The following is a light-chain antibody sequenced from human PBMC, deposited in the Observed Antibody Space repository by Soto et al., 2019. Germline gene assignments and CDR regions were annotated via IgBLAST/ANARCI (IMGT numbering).Light chain of an antibody. CDR1: QSVSSN. CDR3: QQYNKWPWT. V-gene: IGKV3-15*01. J-gene: IGKJ1*01. Sequence: EIVMTQSPATLSVSPGERATLSCRASQSVSSNLAWYQQRPGQAPRLLIYGASTRATGIPARFSGSGSGTEITLTISSLQSEDFAVYYCQQYNKWPWTFGQGTKVDIK. CDR2: GAS.